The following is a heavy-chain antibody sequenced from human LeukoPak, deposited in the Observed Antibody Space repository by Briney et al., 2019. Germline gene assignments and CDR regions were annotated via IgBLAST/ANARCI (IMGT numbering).Heavy chain of an antibody. D-gene: IGHD3/OR15-3a*01. J-gene: IGHJ4*02. CDR1: GFTFTNAW. Sequence: PGGSLRLSCAASGFTFTNAWMSWVRQAPGKGLEWVSYISDSSTTIYYADSVKGRFTISRDNARNSLYLQMNSLRAEDTAVYYCARDRGDFWTGYYTNYFDYWGQGTLVTVSS. CDR3: ARDRGDFWTGYYTNYFDY. V-gene: IGHV3-48*01. CDR2: ISDSSTTI.